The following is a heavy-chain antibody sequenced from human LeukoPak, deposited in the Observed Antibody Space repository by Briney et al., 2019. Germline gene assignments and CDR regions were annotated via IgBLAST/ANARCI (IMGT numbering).Heavy chain of an antibody. D-gene: IGHD5-18*01. CDR1: GGSFSGYY. CDR2: INHSGST. V-gene: IGHV4-34*01. J-gene: IGHJ4*02. CDR3: ATEGVDAAMVTDY. Sequence: SETLSLTCAVYGGSFSGYYLSWIRQPPGKGLEWIGEINHSGSTNYNPSLKSRVTISVDTSKNQFSLKLSSVTAADTAVYYCATEGVDAAMVTDYWGQGTLVTVSS.